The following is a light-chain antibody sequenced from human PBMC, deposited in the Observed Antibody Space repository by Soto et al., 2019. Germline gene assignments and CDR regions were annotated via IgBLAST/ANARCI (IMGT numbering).Light chain of an antibody. Sequence: QSALTQPASVSVSPGQSITLSCTVTSSDIGGYDYVSWYQRHPGKAPKLIIYDVNNRPSGVSNRFSGSKSGNTASLTISGLQAEDEADYYCTTYESGSYQVVFGGGTKLTV. V-gene: IGLV2-14*01. CDR2: DVN. CDR1: SSDIGGYDY. J-gene: IGLJ2*01. CDR3: TTYESGSYQVV.